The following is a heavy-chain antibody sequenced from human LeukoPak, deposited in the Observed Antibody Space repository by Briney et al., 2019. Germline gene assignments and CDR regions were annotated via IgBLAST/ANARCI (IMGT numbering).Heavy chain of an antibody. CDR3: ARHGDPNWFDS. J-gene: IGHJ5*01. D-gene: IGHD4-17*01. V-gene: IGHV4-39*01. CDR1: GGSIISNIYY. CDR2: AYYGGST. Sequence: SETLSLTCTVSGGSIISNIYYWAWIRQPPGKGLEWIGSAYYGGSTYYNPSLKSRVTIYVDTSNNEFSLRLGSVTAADTALYFCARHGDPNWFDSWGQGTLVNGSS.